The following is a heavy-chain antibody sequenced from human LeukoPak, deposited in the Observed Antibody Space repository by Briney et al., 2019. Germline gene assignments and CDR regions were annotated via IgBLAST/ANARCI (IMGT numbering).Heavy chain of an antibody. CDR2: IYSGGNT. J-gene: IGHJ6*03. CDR3: ARALHSYSYYIAV. V-gene: IGHV3-53*05. CDR1: GFTVSSNY. Sequence: GGSLRPSCAASGFTVSSNYMNWLRHAPGKALECVSVIYSGGNTYYADSVKGGFTISRDNSKNTMYLQMNNLRAEDTGVYYCARALHSYSYYIAVWGKGTTVTVSS. D-gene: IGHD5-24*01.